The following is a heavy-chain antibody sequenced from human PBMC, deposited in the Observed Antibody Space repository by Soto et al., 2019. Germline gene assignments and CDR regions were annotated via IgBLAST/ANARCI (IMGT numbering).Heavy chain of an antibody. D-gene: IGHD2-2*01. Sequence: SETLSLTCTVSGGSISSGGYYWSWIRQHPGKGLEWIGYIYYSGSTYYNPSLKSRVTISVDTSKNQFSLKLSSVTAADTAVYYCARAIGPLYCSSTSCYRPSYYYYYMDVWGKGTTVTVSS. J-gene: IGHJ6*03. CDR1: GGSISSGGYY. CDR2: IYYSGST. V-gene: IGHV4-31*03. CDR3: ARAIGPLYCSSTSCYRPSYYYYYMDV.